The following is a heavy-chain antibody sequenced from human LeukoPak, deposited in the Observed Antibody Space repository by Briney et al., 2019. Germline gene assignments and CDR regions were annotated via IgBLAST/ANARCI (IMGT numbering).Heavy chain of an antibody. Sequence: GGSLRLSCAASGFTFSSYNMNWVRQAPGKGLEWVSYTSSSSSTIYYADSVKGRFTISRDNAKNSLYLQMNSLRAEDTAVYYCAELGITMIGGVWGKGTTVTISS. V-gene: IGHV3-48*01. CDR2: TSSSSSTI. CDR1: GFTFSSYN. CDR3: AELGITMIGGV. D-gene: IGHD3-10*02. J-gene: IGHJ6*04.